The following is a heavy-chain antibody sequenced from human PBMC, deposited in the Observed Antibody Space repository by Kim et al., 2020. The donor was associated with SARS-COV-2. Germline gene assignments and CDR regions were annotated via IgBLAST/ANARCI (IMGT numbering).Heavy chain of an antibody. D-gene: IGHD3-10*01. CDR1: GFTFSGSA. CDR3: TIRGGLWFEVYGMDV. J-gene: IGHJ6*02. Sequence: GGSLRLSCAASGFTFSGSAMHWVRQASGKGLEWVGRIRSKANSYATAYAASVKGRFTISRDDSKNTAYLQMNSLKTEDTAVYYCTIRGGLWFEVYGMDVWGQGTTVTVSS. CDR2: IRSKANSYAT. V-gene: IGHV3-73*01.